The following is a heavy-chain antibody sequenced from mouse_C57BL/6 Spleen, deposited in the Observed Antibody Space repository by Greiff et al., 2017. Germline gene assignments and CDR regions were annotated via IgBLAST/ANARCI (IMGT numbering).Heavy chain of an antibody. CDR1: GYSITSGYY. Sequence: EVKLMESGPGLVKPSQSLSLTCSVTGYSITSGYYWNWIRQFPGNKLEWMGYISYDGSNNYNPSLKNRISITRDTSKNQSFLKLNSVTTEDTATYYCARDRYGIYFDYWGQGTTLTVSS. J-gene: IGHJ2*01. V-gene: IGHV3-6*01. CDR3: ARDRYGIYFDY. D-gene: IGHD2-1*01. CDR2: ISYDGSN.